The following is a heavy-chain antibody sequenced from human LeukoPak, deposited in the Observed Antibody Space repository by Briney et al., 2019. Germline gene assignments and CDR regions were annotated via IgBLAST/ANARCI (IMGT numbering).Heavy chain of an antibody. CDR2: IKEDGSKK. V-gene: IGHV3-7*03. J-gene: IGHJ4*02. CDR3: ATPLDYRDSSGFHQGGD. Sequence: PGGSLRLSCAASGFTFSGHWMTWVRQAPGKGLEWVVNIKEDGSKKNYVDSVKGRFTISRDNAKNSLYLQMTSLRAEDTAMYYCATPLDYRDSSGFHQGGDWGQGTLVTVSS. CDR1: GFTFSGHW. D-gene: IGHD3-22*01.